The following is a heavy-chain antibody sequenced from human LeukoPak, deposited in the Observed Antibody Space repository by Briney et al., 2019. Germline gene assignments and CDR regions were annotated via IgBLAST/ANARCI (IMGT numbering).Heavy chain of an antibody. D-gene: IGHD5-24*01. V-gene: IGHV3-74*01. CDR3: VRDGDDYNFDY. Sequence: QPGRSLRLSCAASGFTFSRYGMHWVRQAPGKGLEWVSRVKGDGSFTDYADSVKGRFTISRDNAKNTLYLQMYSLRAEDTAAYYCVRDGDDYNFDYWGQGSLVTVSS. J-gene: IGHJ4*02. CDR2: VKGDGSFT. CDR1: GFTFSRYG.